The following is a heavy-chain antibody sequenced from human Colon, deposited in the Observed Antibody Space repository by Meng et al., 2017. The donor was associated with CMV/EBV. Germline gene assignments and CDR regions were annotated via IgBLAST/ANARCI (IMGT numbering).Heavy chain of an antibody. J-gene: IGHJ4*02. V-gene: IGHV1-58*01. CDR1: GFTFTSPA. D-gene: IGHD3-3*01. Sequence: SVKVSCKASGFTFTSPAVQWVRQARGQRLEWIGWIVVGSGNTNYAQKFQERVTITRDMSTSTAYMELSSLRSEDTAVYYCAAGRYYDFWSGYYEDYWGQGTLVTVSS. CDR2: IVVGSGNT. CDR3: AAGRYYDFWSGYYEDY.